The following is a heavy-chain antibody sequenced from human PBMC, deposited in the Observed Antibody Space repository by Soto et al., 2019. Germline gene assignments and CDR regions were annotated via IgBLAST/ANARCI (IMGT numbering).Heavy chain of an antibody. D-gene: IGHD2-21*01. CDR2: IKNKTNSYTT. Sequence: EVQLVESGGGLVQPGGSLRLSCAASGFTFSDHYMDWVRQAPGKGLEWVGRIKNKTNSYTTEYAASVKGRVTISRDDSKNSLDLQMHSLKTEATAVYYCARVRLGVTTRRLDYWGQGTLVTVSS. CDR3: ARVRLGVTTRRLDY. CDR1: GFTFSDHY. V-gene: IGHV3-72*01. J-gene: IGHJ4*02.